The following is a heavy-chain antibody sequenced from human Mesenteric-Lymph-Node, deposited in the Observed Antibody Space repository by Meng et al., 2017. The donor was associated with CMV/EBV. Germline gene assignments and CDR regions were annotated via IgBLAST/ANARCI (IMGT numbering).Heavy chain of an antibody. J-gene: IGHJ3*02. Sequence: GSLRLSCTVSGGSISSYYWSWIRQPPGKGLEWIGYIYYSGSTNYNPSLKSRVTISVDTSKNQFSLKLSSVTAADTAVYYCARRPGSGYDDAFDIWGQGTMVTVSS. CDR2: IYYSGST. V-gene: IGHV4-59*01. CDR3: ARRPGSGYDDAFDI. CDR1: GGSISSYY. D-gene: IGHD5-12*01.